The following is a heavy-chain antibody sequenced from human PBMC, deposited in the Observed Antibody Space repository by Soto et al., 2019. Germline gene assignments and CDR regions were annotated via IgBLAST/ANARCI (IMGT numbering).Heavy chain of an antibody. D-gene: IGHD6-19*01. V-gene: IGHV1-69*01. Sequence: QVQLVQSGAEVKKPGSSVKVSCKTYGGTFSRHVIGWVRQAPGQGLEWMGGVVPIFGTTNYAQKFKGRIKITADELTSTASMELSSLTSEDTAVYYCVRGGSEGTGWYIWFDPWGQGTLVTVSS. CDR3: VRGGSEGTGWYIWFDP. J-gene: IGHJ5*02. CDR2: VVPIFGTT. CDR1: GGTFSRHV.